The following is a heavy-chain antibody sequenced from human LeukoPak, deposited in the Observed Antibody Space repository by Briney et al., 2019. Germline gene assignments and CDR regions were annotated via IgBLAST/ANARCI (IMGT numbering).Heavy chain of an antibody. V-gene: IGHV3-74*01. D-gene: IGHD2-8*01. J-gene: IGHJ4*02. Sequence: SRRLSCAASGFTFSSYWMHGVRQAPGKRLVWVSRINSDGSSTSYEDSVKGRFTNSRDNAKNTVYLQMNSLRAEDTAVYYCATSRTFDYWGQGTLVTVSS. CDR2: INSDGSST. CDR1: GFTFSSYW. CDR3: ATSRTFDY.